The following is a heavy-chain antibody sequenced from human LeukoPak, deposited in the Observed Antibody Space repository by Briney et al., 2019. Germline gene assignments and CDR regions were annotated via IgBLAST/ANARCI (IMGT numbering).Heavy chain of an antibody. CDR2: INSDGSVT. Sequence: GGSLRLSCAASGFTFSGYWMNWVRQAPGKGLVWVSHINSDGSVTNYADSVKGRFTISRDNAKNTLYLQMNSLRAEDTAVYYCAKHNNWFDPWGQGTLVTVSS. V-gene: IGHV3-74*01. CDR1: GFTFSGYW. J-gene: IGHJ5*02. CDR3: AKHNNWFDP.